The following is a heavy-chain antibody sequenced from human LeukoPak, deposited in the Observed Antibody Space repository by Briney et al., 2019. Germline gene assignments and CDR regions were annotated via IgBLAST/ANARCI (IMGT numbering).Heavy chain of an antibody. J-gene: IGHJ4*02. V-gene: IGHV3-74*01. D-gene: IGHD3-22*01. CDR1: GFTFSHIW. Sequence: GGSLRLSCEASGFTFSHIWMHWVRQAPGKGLVWVSRTNTDGSSTNYMDSVKGRFTISGDNAKNTIYLQMNSLRAEDTAVYYCVPSDSSGLDWGQGTLVTVSS. CDR3: VPSDSSGLD. CDR2: TNTDGSST.